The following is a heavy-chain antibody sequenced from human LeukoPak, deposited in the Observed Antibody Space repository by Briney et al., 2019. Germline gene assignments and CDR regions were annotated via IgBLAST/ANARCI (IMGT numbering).Heavy chain of an antibody. CDR2: IKSSGSS. D-gene: IGHD5-12*01. CDR1: GSSVSSYY. Sequence: SETLSLTCIVSGSSVSSYYWSWIRQPPGKGLEWIGYIKSSGSSNYNPSLKSRVTISMDTSKNQFSLRLNSVTAADTAVYYCARDGTVATNWFDPWGQGTLVTVSS. J-gene: IGHJ5*02. V-gene: IGHV4-59*02. CDR3: ARDGTVATNWFDP.